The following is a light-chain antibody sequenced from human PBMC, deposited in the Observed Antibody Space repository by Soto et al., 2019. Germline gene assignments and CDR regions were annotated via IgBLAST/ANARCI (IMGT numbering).Light chain of an antibody. CDR2: GAS. CDR3: QQYGSSPRT. J-gene: IGKJ1*01. Sequence: EIVLTHSPGTLSFSPGERATLSCRASQSVSSSYLAWYQQKPGQAPRLLIYGASSRATGIPDRFSGSGSGTDFTLTISRLEPEDFAVYYCQQYGSSPRTFGQGTKVDIK. V-gene: IGKV3-20*01. CDR1: QSVSSSY.